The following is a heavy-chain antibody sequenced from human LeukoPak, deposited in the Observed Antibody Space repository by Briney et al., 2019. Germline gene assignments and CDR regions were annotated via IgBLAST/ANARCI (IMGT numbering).Heavy chain of an antibody. J-gene: IGHJ3*02. CDR1: GFTFSGSA. D-gene: IGHD6-19*01. Sequence: GGSLKLSCAASGFTFSGSAMHWVRQASGKGLEWVGRIRSKANSYATAYAASVKGRFTISRDDSKNTAYLQMNGPKTEDTAVYYCTTSVGAVAHDAFDIWGQGTMVTVSS. V-gene: IGHV3-73*01. CDR2: IRSKANSYAT. CDR3: TTSVGAVAHDAFDI.